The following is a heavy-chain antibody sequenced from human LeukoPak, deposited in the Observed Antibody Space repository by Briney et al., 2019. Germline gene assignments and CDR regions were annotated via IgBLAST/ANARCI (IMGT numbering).Heavy chain of an antibody. J-gene: IGHJ4*02. V-gene: IGHV1-18*01. CDR2: ISAYNGNT. D-gene: IGHD6-13*01. CDR3: ARLSRGGSSWPYFDY. CDR1: GYTFTGYG. Sequence: ASVKVSCKASGYTFTGYGISWVRQAPGQGLEWMGWISAYNGNTNYAQKLQGRVTMTTDTSTSTAYMELRSLRSDDTAVYHCARLSRGGSSWPYFDYWGQGTLVTVSS.